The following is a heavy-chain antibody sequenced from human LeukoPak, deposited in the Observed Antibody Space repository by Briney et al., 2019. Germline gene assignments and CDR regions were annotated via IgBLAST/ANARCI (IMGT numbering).Heavy chain of an antibody. CDR3: AGMVRGVKMDP. Sequence: SETLSLTCTVSGGSVSSGSYYWSRIRQPPGKGLGWIGYIYYSGSTNYNPSLKSRVTISVDTSKNQFSLKLSSVTAADTAVYYCAGMVRGVKMDPWGQGTLVTVSS. J-gene: IGHJ5*02. V-gene: IGHV4-61*01. CDR2: IYYSGST. D-gene: IGHD3-10*01. CDR1: GGSVSSGSYY.